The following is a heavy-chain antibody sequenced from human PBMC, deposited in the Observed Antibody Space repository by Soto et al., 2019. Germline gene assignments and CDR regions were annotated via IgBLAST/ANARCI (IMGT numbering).Heavy chain of an antibody. CDR2: IFHSGST. CDR1: GGSITRDNYY. D-gene: IGHD1-1*01. J-gene: IGHJ6*03. CDR3: LGYNSLYYYMAV. Sequence: NPSETLSLTCTVSGGSITRDNYYWGWIRQPPGKGLEWIGSIFHSGSTHYNSSLNGRVTISVDTSKNQFSLRVSSLTAADTAVYLCLGYNSLYYYMAVWGKGTTVTVSS. V-gene: IGHV4-39*01.